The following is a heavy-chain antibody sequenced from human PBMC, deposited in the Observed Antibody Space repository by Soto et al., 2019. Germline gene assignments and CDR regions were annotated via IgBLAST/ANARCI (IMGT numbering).Heavy chain of an antibody. Sequence: QLQLLESGPGLVKPSETLSLTCTASGDSISSSHYYWAWIRQPPGKGLDWIGSVHSSGSTSYNPSLDSRVFVDMDTSENQISLRVNSVTAADTAVYYCARYGGRVHGDKDDYWGPGTLVNASS. V-gene: IGHV4-39*01. CDR1: GDSISSSHYY. J-gene: IGHJ4*02. CDR3: ARYGGRVHGDKDDY. D-gene: IGHD3-16*01. CDR2: VHSSGST.